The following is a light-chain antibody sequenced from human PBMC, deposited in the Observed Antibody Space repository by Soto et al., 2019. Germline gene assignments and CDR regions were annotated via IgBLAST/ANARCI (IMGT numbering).Light chain of an antibody. CDR3: SSYTSSSIVYV. V-gene: IGLV2-14*03. CDR1: GTDVGAYDY. Sequence: QSALTQPASASGSPGQSITISCTGTGTDVGAYDYVSWYQQHPGKAPKLVIYDVNNRPSGVSSRFSGSKSGNTASLTFSGLQAEDEADYYCSSYTSSSIVYVFGTGTKVTV. J-gene: IGLJ1*01. CDR2: DVN.